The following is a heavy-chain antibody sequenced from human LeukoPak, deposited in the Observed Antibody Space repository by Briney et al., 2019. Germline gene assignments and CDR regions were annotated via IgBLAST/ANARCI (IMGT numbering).Heavy chain of an antibody. CDR1: GYTFTGYY. Sequence: ASVKVSCKASGYTFTGYYMHWVRQAPGQRLEWMGWINAGNGNTKYSQKFQDRVTITRDTSASTAYMELSSLRSEDTAVYYCARSDEAMAQDYWGQGTLVTVSS. CDR2: INAGNGNT. J-gene: IGHJ4*02. D-gene: IGHD5-18*01. CDR3: ARSDEAMAQDY. V-gene: IGHV1-3*01.